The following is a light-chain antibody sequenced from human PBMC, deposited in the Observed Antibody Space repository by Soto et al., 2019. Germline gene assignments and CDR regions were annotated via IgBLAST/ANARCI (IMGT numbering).Light chain of an antibody. J-gene: IGKJ1*01. CDR1: QSVSSY. V-gene: IGKV3-11*01. CDR3: QQRSNSPRT. Sequence: ESVVIQSPATLSLSPGGRGTLSCMASQSVSSYLAWYQQKPGKAPRLLIYDASNRATGIPARFSGSGSGTDFTLTISSLAPEDFEVYYCQQRSNSPRTFGQGTKVDIK. CDR2: DAS.